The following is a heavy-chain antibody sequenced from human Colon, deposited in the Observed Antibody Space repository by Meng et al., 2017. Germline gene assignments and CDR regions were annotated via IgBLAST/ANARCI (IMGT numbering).Heavy chain of an antibody. V-gene: IGHV3-74*01. Sequence: GGSLRLSCAASGFSLSDYWMNWVRQVPGKGLEWVSRISGDGGSVSYADSVRGRFTISRDISKNTLYPQMNDLRADDTAVYYCASLSPPVTEKWIDPWGQGTLVTVSS. D-gene: IGHD4-17*01. CDR1: GFSLSDYW. CDR3: ASLSPPVTEKWIDP. CDR2: ISGDGGSV. J-gene: IGHJ5*02.